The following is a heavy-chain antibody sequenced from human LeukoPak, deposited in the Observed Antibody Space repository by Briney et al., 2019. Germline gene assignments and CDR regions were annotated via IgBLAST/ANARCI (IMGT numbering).Heavy chain of an antibody. CDR2: IYHSGST. CDR1: GGSISRGGYY. J-gene: IGHJ6*04. D-gene: IGHD2-15*01. Sequence: TSQTLSLSCTVSGGSISRGGYYWSWIRQHTGTGLEWIGYIYHSGSTYYNPSLKSRVTISVDTSKNQFSLKLSSVTAADTAVYYCARVVVVAATDYGMDVWGKGTTVTVSS. CDR3: ARVVVVAATDYGMDV. V-gene: IGHV4-31*03.